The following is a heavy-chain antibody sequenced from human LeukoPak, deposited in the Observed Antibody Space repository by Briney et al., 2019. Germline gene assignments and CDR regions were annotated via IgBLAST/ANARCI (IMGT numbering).Heavy chain of an antibody. CDR3: VSGYSSAYYASGADY. J-gene: IGHJ4*02. V-gene: IGHV3-74*01. CDR2: IKGDGTGA. D-gene: IGHD6-19*01. CDR1: GFTFSSYW. Sequence: PGGSLRLSCAAPGFTFSSYWMHWVRQAPGKGLVWVSRIKGDGTGASYADSVKGRFTISRDNAKNTLYLQMNSLTDEDTAMYYCVSGYSSAYYASGADYWGQGTLVTVSS.